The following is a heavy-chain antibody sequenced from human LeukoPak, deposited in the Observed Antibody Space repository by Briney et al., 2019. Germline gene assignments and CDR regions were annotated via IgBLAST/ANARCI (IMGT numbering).Heavy chain of an antibody. CDR3: ARRGFDGDYGYYYYGMDV. D-gene: IGHD4-17*01. J-gene: IGHJ6*02. CDR2: INRSGSTI. Sequence: GGSLRLSCAASGFTFSDYYMTWIRQAPGKGLEWVSYINRSGSTIYYADSVKGRITISRDNAKNSLYLQMNSLRAEDTAVYYCARRGFDGDYGYYYYGMDVWGQGTTVTVSS. CDR1: GFTFSDYY. V-gene: IGHV3-11*01.